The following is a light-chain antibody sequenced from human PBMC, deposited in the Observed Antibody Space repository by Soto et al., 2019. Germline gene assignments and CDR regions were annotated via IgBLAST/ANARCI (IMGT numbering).Light chain of an antibody. CDR1: PSLLHSNGYNS. Sequence: DIVLTLSPLSLPVPPGEPASISCRSSPSLLHSNGYNSLDRYLQQPGQSPQLLIYLGSNRAAGVPDRCSGSGSGTDFTLKISRVEAEDVGVYDCMQARQTPLTVGGGTKVESK. J-gene: IGKJ4*01. CDR3: MQARQTPLT. CDR2: LGS. V-gene: IGKV2-28*01.